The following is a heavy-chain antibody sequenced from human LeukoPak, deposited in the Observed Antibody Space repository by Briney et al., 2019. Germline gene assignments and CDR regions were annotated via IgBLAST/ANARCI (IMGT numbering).Heavy chain of an antibody. CDR2: TYYRSKWYY. V-gene: IGHV6-1*01. D-gene: IGHD1-26*01. CDR3: ARDPVGGSTIFDY. J-gene: IGHJ4*02. CDR1: GDSVSSNSAA. Sequence: SQTLSLTCAISGDSVSSNSAAWNWIRQSPSRGLEWLGRTYYRSKWYYDYAVAVKSRISINPDTSKDQFSLQLSSVTPEDTAVYYCARDPVGGSTIFDYWGQGTLVTVSS.